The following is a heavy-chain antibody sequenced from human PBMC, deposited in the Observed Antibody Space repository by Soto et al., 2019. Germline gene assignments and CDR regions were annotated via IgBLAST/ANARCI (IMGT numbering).Heavy chain of an antibody. CDR3: ARSLWFGELH. Sequence: QITLKESGPTLVKPTQTLTLTCSFSGFSLSTTGVGVAWIRQSPGKALEWLAIIYWDNDKRYSPSRKSRVTITKDTSKNQVVLTVTNMDPVDTVTYYRARSLWFGELHWGQGARVTVSS. CDR1: GFSLSTTGVG. CDR2: IYWDNDK. V-gene: IGHV2-5*02. D-gene: IGHD3-10*01. J-gene: IGHJ4*02.